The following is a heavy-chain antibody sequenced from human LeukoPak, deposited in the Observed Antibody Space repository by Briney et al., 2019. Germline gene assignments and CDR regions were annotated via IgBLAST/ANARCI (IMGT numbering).Heavy chain of an antibody. CDR2: IYYSGST. D-gene: IGHD6-13*01. CDR3: ASDKGYSNNYFDY. J-gene: IGHJ4*01. CDR1: GGSIRSSYYY. Sequence: PSETLSLTCTVSGGSIRSSYYYWGWIRQPPGKGLEWIGSIYYSGSTYYNSSLKSRVTISVDTSRNQFSLKLSSVTAADTALYYCASDKGYSNNYFDYWGQGTLVTVSS. V-gene: IGHV4-39*01.